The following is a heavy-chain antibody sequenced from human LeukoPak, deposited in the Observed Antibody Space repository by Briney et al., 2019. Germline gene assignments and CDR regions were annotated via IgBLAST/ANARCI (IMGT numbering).Heavy chain of an antibody. J-gene: IGHJ6*03. V-gene: IGHV1-2*02. Sequence: ASVKVSCKASGYTFTGYYMHWVRQAPGQGLEWMGRINPNSGGTNYAQKFQGRVTMTRGTSISTAYMELRSLRSDDTAVYYCARDGILWFGELLFAGGSPYYYYMDVWGKGTTVTVSS. CDR1: GYTFTGYY. D-gene: IGHD3-10*01. CDR3: ARDGILWFGELLFAGGSPYYYYMDV. CDR2: INPNSGGT.